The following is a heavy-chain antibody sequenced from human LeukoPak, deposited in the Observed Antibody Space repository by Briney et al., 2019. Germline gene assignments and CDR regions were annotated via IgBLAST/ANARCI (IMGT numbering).Heavy chain of an antibody. Sequence: ASVKVSCKASGYTFTSYDINWVRQATGQGLEWMGWMNPNSGNTGYAQKFQGRVTITRNTSISTAYMELSSLRSEDTAVYYCARGSYYDFWSGYYLGGPYYMDVWGKGTTVTDPS. CDR3: ARGSYYDFWSGYYLGGPYYMDV. CDR1: GYTFTSYD. V-gene: IGHV1-8*03. D-gene: IGHD3-3*01. CDR2: MNPNSGNT. J-gene: IGHJ6*03.